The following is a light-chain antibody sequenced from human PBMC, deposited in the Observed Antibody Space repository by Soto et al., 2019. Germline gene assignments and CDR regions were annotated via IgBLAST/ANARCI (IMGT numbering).Light chain of an antibody. CDR1: QSVSSSY. CDR3: QQYGSSPPLT. CDR2: DAS. Sequence: EIVLTQSPGTLSLSPGERATLSCRASQSVSSSYLAWYQQKPGQAPRLLIYDASSRATGIPDRFSGSGSGTDFTLTISRLEPEDFAVYYCQQYGSSPPLTFGGGTKVESK. J-gene: IGKJ4*01. V-gene: IGKV3-20*01.